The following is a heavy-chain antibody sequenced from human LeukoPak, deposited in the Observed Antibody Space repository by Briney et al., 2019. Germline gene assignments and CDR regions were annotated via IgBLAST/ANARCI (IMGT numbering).Heavy chain of an antibody. D-gene: IGHD6-25*01. V-gene: IGHV3-23*01. J-gene: IGHJ4*02. Sequence: PGGSLRLSCAASGFTFTNYAMSWVRQAPGMGLEWVSTISGSDGRTYYADSVKGRFTISRDNSKNTLYLQMNSLRAEDTAVYYCAKQHAATGGYFDYWGQGTLVTVSS. CDR1: GFTFTNYA. CDR3: AKQHAATGGYFDY. CDR2: ISGSDGRT.